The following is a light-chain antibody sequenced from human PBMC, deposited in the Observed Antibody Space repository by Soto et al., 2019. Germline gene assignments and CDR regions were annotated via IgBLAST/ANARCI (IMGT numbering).Light chain of an antibody. CDR2: GAS. Sequence: EIVMTQSPATLSVSPGESATLSCRASQSISSELAWYQQKPGQPPRLLIYGASTRATGVPARFTGSGSGSDFTLSISGLQSEDVAVYYCQQGHNGPLTFGQGTRLEI. CDR1: QSISSE. CDR3: QQGHNGPLT. V-gene: IGKV3-15*01. J-gene: IGKJ2*01.